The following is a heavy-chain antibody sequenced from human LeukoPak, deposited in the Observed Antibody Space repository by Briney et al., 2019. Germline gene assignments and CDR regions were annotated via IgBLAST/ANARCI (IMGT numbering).Heavy chain of an antibody. CDR2: INREGSST. CDR3: ARTRSYSFDY. CDR1: GFTLSSYW. J-gene: IGHJ4*02. D-gene: IGHD2-15*01. V-gene: IGHV3-74*01. Sequence: GGSLRLSCAASGFTLSSYWMNWVRQAPGKGLVWVSRINREGSSTSYADSVKGRFTISRDNAKNTLYLQMNSLRAEDTAVYYCARTRSYSFDYWGRGTLVTVSS.